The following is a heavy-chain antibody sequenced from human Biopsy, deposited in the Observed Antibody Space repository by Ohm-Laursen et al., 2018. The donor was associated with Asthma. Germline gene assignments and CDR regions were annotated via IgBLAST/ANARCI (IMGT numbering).Heavy chain of an antibody. J-gene: IGHJ6*02. CDR1: GGSISSNGFY. D-gene: IGHD6-19*01. V-gene: IGHV4-31*03. CDR3: ARDGSSVAGTPYGMDV. Sequence: SQTLSLTCTVSGGSISSNGFYWSWIRQHPGKGLEWIGYIYYSGSTYYNPSLKSRVTISVDTSKNQFSLKLSSVTAAGTAVYYCARDGSSVAGTPYGMDVWGQGTTVTVSS. CDR2: IYYSGST.